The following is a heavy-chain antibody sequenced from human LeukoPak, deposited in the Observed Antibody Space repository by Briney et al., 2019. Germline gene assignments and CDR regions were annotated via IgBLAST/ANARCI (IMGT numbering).Heavy chain of an antibody. D-gene: IGHD6-19*01. J-gene: IGHJ1*01. Sequence: PSGTLSLTCAVSGASISSSNWWSWVRQPPGKGLEWIGEIFHSGSTNYNPSLKSRVTISVDKSKNQFSLKLSSVIAADTAVYYCARSVAGHAEYFQHWGQGTLVTVSS. CDR2: IFHSGST. V-gene: IGHV4-4*02. CDR1: GASISSSNW. CDR3: ARSVAGHAEYFQH.